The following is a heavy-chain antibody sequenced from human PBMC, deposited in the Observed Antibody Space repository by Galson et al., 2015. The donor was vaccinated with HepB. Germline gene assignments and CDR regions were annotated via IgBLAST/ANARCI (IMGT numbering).Heavy chain of an antibody. D-gene: IGHD5-18*01. CDR2: INPNSGGT. Sequence: SVKVSCKASGYTFTGYYMHWVRQAPGRGLEWMGWINPNSGGTNYAQKFQDWVTMTRDTSISTAYMELSRLRSDDTAVYFCARAKYLYSTFDYWGQGDLVTVSS. CDR3: ARAKYLYSTFDY. V-gene: IGHV1-2*04. CDR1: GYTFTGYY. J-gene: IGHJ4*02.